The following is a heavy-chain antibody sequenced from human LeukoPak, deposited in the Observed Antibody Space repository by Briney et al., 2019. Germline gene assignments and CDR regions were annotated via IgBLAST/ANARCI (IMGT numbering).Heavy chain of an antibody. D-gene: IGHD3-22*01. V-gene: IGHV3-53*01. Sequence: GGSLRLSCTVSGFTVSSNSMSWVRQAPGKGLEWVSFIYSDNTHYSDSVKGRFTISRDNSKNTLYLQMNSLRAGDTAVYYCARVLSPYYYDSSGYYDAFDIWGQGTMVTVSS. CDR1: GFTVSSNS. CDR3: ARVLSPYYYDSSGYYDAFDI. CDR2: IYSDNT. J-gene: IGHJ3*02.